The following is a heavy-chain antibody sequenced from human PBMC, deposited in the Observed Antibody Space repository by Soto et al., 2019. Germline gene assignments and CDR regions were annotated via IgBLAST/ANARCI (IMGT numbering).Heavy chain of an antibody. V-gene: IGHV1-18*01. J-gene: IGHJ4*02. CDR3: ARDLAVGLVDY. CDR2: ISAYNGNT. CDR1: GYTFTSYG. Sequence: QVQLVQSGAEVKKPGASVKVSCKASGYTFTSYGISWVRQAPGQGLEWMGWISAYNGNTKYAQKLPGRVTMTKDTSTSTAYMEVRSLRSDDTAGYYCARDLAVGLVDYWGQGTLVTVSS. D-gene: IGHD6-19*01.